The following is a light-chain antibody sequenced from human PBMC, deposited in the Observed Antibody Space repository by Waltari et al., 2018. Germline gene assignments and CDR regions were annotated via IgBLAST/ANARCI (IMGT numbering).Light chain of an antibody. CDR2: DVG. CDR1: SRDAGGYNY. Sequence: SALTQPRSVSGPPGQSVTLSCTGTSRDAGGYNYVSWSQQHPGKAPKLMIYDVGKRPSGVPDRFSGFQSGNTASLYISGIQAEDEDDYYCCSYAGSYGGVFGGGTKLTVL. J-gene: IGLJ2*01. CDR3: CSYAGSYGGV. V-gene: IGLV2-11*01.